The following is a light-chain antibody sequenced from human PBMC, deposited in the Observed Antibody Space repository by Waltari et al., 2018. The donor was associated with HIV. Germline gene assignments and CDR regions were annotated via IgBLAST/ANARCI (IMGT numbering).Light chain of an antibody. V-gene: IGKV3D-20*01. J-gene: IGKJ4*01. Sequence: EIVLTQSPATLSLSPVERATLSCGASQSISNNYLAWYQQKPGQAPRFLIYDASNRATGIADRFRGSGSGTDFTLTITRLEPEDFAVYYCQQYGSSPLTFGGGTKVEIK. CDR1: QSISNNY. CDR2: DAS. CDR3: QQYGSSPLT.